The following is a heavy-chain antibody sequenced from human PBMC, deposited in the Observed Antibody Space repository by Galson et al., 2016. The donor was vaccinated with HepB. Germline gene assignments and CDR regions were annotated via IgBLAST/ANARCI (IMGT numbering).Heavy chain of an antibody. D-gene: IGHD2-15*01. CDR1: GFTFSSYV. Sequence: SLRLSCAVSGFTFSSYVMTWVRQAPGKGLEWVSGISGTGGSTYYADSVKGRFTISRDNSKNPLFLQMNSLRAEDTAVYYCAKAPLDRETAATFDYWGQGTLVTVSS. CDR2: ISGTGGST. V-gene: IGHV3-23*01. CDR3: AKAPLDRETAATFDY. J-gene: IGHJ4*02.